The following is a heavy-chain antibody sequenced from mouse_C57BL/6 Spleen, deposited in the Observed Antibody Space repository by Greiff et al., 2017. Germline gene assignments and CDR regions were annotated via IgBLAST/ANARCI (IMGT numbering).Heavy chain of an antibody. D-gene: IGHD1-1*01. Sequence: DVQLQESGPGLVKPSQSLSLTCSVTGYSITSGYFWYWIRQSPGNLLVWLGYISSAGSNNNNPSLKNRISINSDTSKNQFFLELNSVTTEDTATYYCARESYSCGISWFAYWGQGTLVTVSA. V-gene: IGHV3-6*01. CDR1: GYSITSGYF. CDR2: ISSAGSN. CDR3: ARESYSCGISWFAY. J-gene: IGHJ3*01.